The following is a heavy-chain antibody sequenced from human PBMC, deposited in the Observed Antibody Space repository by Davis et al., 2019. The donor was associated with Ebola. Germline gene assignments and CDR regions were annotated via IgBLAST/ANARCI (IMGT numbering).Heavy chain of an antibody. V-gene: IGHV3-73*01. D-gene: IGHD4-23*01. CDR1: GFTFSGSA. Sequence: GESLKISCAASGFTFSGSAMHWVRQASGKGLEWLGRIRSKANNYATTYAASVKGRFTISRDDSKNTAYLQMNSLKTDDTAVYYCTRHVRGNEDYWGQGTLVTVSS. CDR3: TRHVRGNEDY. J-gene: IGHJ4*02. CDR2: IRSKANNYAT.